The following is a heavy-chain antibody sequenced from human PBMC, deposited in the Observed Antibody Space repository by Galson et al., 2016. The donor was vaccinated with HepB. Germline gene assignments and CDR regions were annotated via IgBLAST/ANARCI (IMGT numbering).Heavy chain of an antibody. D-gene: IGHD2-21*01. J-gene: IGHJ5*02. CDR3: EGHTFTAYYSTWFDP. CDR2: FYYGGSA. CDR1: GDSVQSSVYY. Sequence: SETLSLTCSLSGDSVQSSVYYWGWIRQPPGKGPEWIGSFYYGGSAYYSPSLKGRATISVDTSKNQFSLTLRSVTGADTAMYYCEGHTFTAYYSTWFDPWGQGTQVIVSS. V-gene: IGHV4-39*01.